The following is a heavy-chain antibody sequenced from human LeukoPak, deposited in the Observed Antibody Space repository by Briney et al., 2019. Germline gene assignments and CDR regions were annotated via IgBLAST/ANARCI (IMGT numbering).Heavy chain of an antibody. D-gene: IGHD3-22*01. CDR2: IYYAGSS. CDR1: GGSISSSSYY. J-gene: IGHJ3*02. V-gene: IGHV4-39*07. CDR3: ARGRDSSGEDAFDI. Sequence: SETLSLTCTVSGGSISSSSYYWGWIRQPPGGGLEYIGSIYYAGSSYYNPSLKSRVTISVDTSKNQFSLKLSSVTAADTAVYYCARGRDSSGEDAFDIWGQGTMVTVSS.